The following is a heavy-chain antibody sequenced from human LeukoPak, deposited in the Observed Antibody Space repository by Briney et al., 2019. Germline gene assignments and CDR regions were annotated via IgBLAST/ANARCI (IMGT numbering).Heavy chain of an antibody. V-gene: IGHV4-39*07. D-gene: IGHD3-10*01. CDR1: GGSISSGSYY. CDR3: ARESMVRGDWYYFDY. J-gene: IGHJ4*02. Sequence: SETLSLTCTVSGGSISSGSYYWSWIRQSPGKGLEWIGEINHSGSTNYNPSLKSRVTMSVDTSKNQFSLKLSSVTAADTAVYYCARESMVRGDWYYFDYWGQGTLVTVSS. CDR2: INHSGST.